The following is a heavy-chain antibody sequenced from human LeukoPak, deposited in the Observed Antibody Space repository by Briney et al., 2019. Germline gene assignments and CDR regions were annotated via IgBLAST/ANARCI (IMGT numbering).Heavy chain of an antibody. V-gene: IGHV5-51*01. CDR3: ARLGYSGSWKEYYYYMDV. D-gene: IGHD6-13*01. J-gene: IGHJ6*03. CDR1: GYSFTSYW. Sequence: GESLKISCKGSGYSFTSYWIGWVRQMPGKGLEWMGIIYPGDSDTRYSPSFQGQVTISADKSISTAYLQWSSLKASDTAMYYCARLGYSGSWKEYYYYMDVWGKGTTVTVSS. CDR2: IYPGDSDT.